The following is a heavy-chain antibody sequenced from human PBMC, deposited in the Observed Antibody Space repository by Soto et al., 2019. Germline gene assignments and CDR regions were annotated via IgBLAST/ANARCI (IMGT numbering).Heavy chain of an antibody. J-gene: IGHJ4*02. V-gene: IGHV4-31*03. D-gene: IGHD3-10*01. Sequence: QVQLQESGPGLVKPSQTLSLTCTVSGGSISSADYYWSWIRQHPGKCLEWIGYIYYSGSNYYNPSLKSRVTILVDTSKNLFSLKLSSVTAADNAVYYCERYGSGTYYPSTFDYWGQGTLVTVSS. CDR3: ERYGSGTYYPSTFDY. CDR1: GGSISSADYY. CDR2: IYYSGSN.